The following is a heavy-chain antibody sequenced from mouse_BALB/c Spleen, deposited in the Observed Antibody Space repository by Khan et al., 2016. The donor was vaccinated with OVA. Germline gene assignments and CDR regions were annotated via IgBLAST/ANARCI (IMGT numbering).Heavy chain of an antibody. Sequence: EVQLVESGPGLVKPSQSLSLTCTVTGYSITSEYAWNWIRQFPGDKLEWMGYINYSGNTRSNPSLKNQTSITRDTSKNQVFLQLNSVTTEDTATYYCARNDYYDYDPFPYWGQGTLVTVSS. CDR2: INYSGNT. J-gene: IGHJ3*01. D-gene: IGHD2-4*01. V-gene: IGHV3-2*02. CDR3: ARNDYYDYDPFPY. CDR1: GYSITSEYA.